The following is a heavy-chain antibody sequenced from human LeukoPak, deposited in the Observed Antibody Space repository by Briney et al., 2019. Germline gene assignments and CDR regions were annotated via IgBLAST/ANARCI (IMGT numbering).Heavy chain of an antibody. Sequence: ASVKVSCKASGYTFADYYIHWVRQAAGQGLEWMGWIKPYTGGSDYAQEFQGRVTMTRDTSISTVYMELSRLRSDDTAVYYCARGGPSSILTGYSYYFDFWGQGTLVSVSS. D-gene: IGHD3-9*01. CDR1: GYTFADYY. CDR2: IKPYTGGS. J-gene: IGHJ4*02. V-gene: IGHV1-2*02. CDR3: ARGGPSSILTGYSYYFDF.